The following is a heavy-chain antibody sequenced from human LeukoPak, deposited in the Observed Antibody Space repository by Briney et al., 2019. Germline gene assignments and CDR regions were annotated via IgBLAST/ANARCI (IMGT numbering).Heavy chain of an antibody. Sequence: PGGSLRLSCAASGFTFSSYSMNWVRQAPGKGLEWVSSISSSSSSYIHYADSVKGRFTISRDNAKNSLYLQMNSLRAEDTAVYYCASGADYGGNSFDYWGQGTLVTVSS. CDR2: ISSSSSSYI. J-gene: IGHJ4*02. V-gene: IGHV3-21*01. D-gene: IGHD4-23*01. CDR3: ASGADYGGNSFDY. CDR1: GFTFSSYS.